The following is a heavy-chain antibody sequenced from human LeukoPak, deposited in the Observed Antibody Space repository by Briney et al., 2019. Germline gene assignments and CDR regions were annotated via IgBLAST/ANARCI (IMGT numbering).Heavy chain of an antibody. CDR2: IYYSGST. CDR3: ARREDGGGNSDY. J-gene: IGHJ4*02. D-gene: IGHD2-15*01. Sequence: SETLSLTCTVSGGSISSYYWSWIRQPPGKGLEWIGYIYYSGSTNYNPSLKSRVTISVDTSKNQFSLKLSSVTAADTAVYYCARREDGGGNSDYWGQGTLVTVSS. V-gene: IGHV4-59*01. CDR1: GGSISSYY.